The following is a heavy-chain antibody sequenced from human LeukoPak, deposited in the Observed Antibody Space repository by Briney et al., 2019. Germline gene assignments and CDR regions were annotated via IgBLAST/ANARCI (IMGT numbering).Heavy chain of an antibody. CDR3: AKSPSIAVAANAYDY. J-gene: IGHJ4*02. Sequence: GGSLRLSCAASGFMFSDYAMSWVRQAPGKGLEGVSGISGSGGSTYHADSVKGRFTISRDNSKNTLYLQINSLRAEDTDVYYCAKSPSIAVAANAYDYWGQGTLVTVSS. CDR2: ISGSGGST. D-gene: IGHD6-19*01. V-gene: IGHV3-23*01. CDR1: GFMFSDYA.